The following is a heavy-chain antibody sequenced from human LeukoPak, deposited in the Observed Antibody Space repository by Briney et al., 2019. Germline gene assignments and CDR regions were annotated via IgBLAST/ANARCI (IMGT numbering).Heavy chain of an antibody. CDR3: ARHLTEYYDSSGYYRGGNWFDP. Sequence: SETLSLTCTVSGGSISSYYWSWIRQPPGKGLEWIGYIYYSGSTNYNPSLKSRVTISVDTSKNQFSLKLSSVTAADTAVYYCARHLTEYYDSSGYYRGGNWFDPWGQGTLVTVSS. J-gene: IGHJ5*02. CDR2: IYYSGST. D-gene: IGHD3-22*01. CDR1: GGSISSYY. V-gene: IGHV4-59*08.